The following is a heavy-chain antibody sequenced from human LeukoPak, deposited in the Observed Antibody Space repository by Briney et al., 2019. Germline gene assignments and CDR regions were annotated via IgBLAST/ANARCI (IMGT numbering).Heavy chain of an antibody. CDR3: ARGLQENLAWLTAFSAFDI. V-gene: IGHV1-8*03. D-gene: IGHD6-19*01. J-gene: IGHJ3*02. Sequence: GASVKVSCKASGYTFTSHDINWVRQATGQGLEWMGWMNPNSGNTGYAQKFQGRVTITRNNSISTVYMELRSLRSDDTAVYYCARGLQENLAWLTAFSAFDIWGQGTMVTVSS. CDR2: MNPNSGNT. CDR1: GYTFTSHD.